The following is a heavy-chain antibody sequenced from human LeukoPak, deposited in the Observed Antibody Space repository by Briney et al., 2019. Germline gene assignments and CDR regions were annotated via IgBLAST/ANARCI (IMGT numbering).Heavy chain of an antibody. D-gene: IGHD3-16*01. CDR2: ISYTGRT. J-gene: IGHJ2*01. CDR1: GGSISSSSYF. Sequence: PSETLSLTCTVSGGSISSSSYFWGWIRQSPGKGLEWIGSISYTGRTYYNPSLKRRVTILLDTSKNQCSLKLTSVSAADTAVYYCARLKLGAYFDLWGRGTLVTVSS. CDR3: ARLKLGAYFDL. V-gene: IGHV4-39*07.